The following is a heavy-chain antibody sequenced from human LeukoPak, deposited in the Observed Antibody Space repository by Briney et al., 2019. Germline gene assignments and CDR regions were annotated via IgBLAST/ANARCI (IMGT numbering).Heavy chain of an antibody. Sequence: ASVKVSFQASGYRFIDDYMHWVRQAPGQGLECMGWINPDSGFTNYAQKFRGRVTMTRDTSISTAYMEVSRLRSDDTAVYYCVPTPEPYSSNWSVWGPGTLVTVSS. V-gene: IGHV1-2*02. CDR3: VPTPEPYSSNWSV. CDR2: INPDSGFT. J-gene: IGHJ4*02. D-gene: IGHD6-13*01. CDR1: GYRFIDDY.